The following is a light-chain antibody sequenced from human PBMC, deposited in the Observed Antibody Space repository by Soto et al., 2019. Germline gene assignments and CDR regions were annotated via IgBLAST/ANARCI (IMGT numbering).Light chain of an antibody. CDR1: SSDVGGYNY. V-gene: IGLV2-14*01. CDR2: DVS. Sequence: QSALTQPASVAGSPGQSITISCTGTSSDVGGYNYVSWYQQHPGKAPQLMIYDVSNRPSGVSNRFSGSKSGNTASLTISGLQAEDEADYYCSSYTSSSHPGVVFGGGTKLTVL. CDR3: SSYTSSSHPGVV. J-gene: IGLJ2*01.